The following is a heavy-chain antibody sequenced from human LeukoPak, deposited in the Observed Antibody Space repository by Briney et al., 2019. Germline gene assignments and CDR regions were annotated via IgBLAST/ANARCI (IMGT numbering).Heavy chain of an antibody. CDR3: AKDFRAGRYYRPDQ. CDR2: IGGSGDRT. Sequence: GGSLRLSCAASGFTFSSSGMSWVRQAPGKGPEWVTAIGGSGDRTYYADSVKGRFNISRDNSKNTLYLQMSSLRVEDSAVYYCAKDFRAGRYYRPDQRGQGTLVTVSS. CDR1: GFTFSSSG. J-gene: IGHJ4*02. D-gene: IGHD3-10*01. V-gene: IGHV3-23*01.